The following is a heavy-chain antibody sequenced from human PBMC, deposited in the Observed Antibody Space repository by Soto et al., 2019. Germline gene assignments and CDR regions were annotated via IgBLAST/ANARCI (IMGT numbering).Heavy chain of an antibody. CDR3: ARGWGRRDY. CDR1: GGSFSGYY. J-gene: IGHJ4*02. CDR2: INHSGST. D-gene: IGHD7-27*01. V-gene: IGHV4-34*01. Sequence: SETLSLTCAVYGGSFSGYYWSWIRQPPGKGLEWIGEINHSGSTNYNPSLKSRVTISVDTSKNQFSLKLSSVTAADTAVYYCARGWGRRDYSGQGTMVTVYS.